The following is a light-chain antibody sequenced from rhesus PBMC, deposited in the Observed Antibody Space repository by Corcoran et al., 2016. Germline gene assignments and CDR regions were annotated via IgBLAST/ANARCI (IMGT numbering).Light chain of an antibody. V-gene: IGKV1-22*01. CDR1: QSISSW. J-gene: IGKJ2*01. CDR3: LQYSSSPNS. CDR2: KAS. Sequence: DIKMTQSPSSLSASVGDTVTTTCRASQSISSWLDWYQQKPGKAPKLLIYKASNLQSGVPSRLCGSGSGTDFTLTIRSLQPEDFTTYYCLQYSSSPNSFGQGTKVGSK.